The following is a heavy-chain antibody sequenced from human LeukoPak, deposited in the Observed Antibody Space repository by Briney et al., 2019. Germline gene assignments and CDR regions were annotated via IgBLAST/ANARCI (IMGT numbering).Heavy chain of an antibody. CDR3: TKDTRYSPLYACDS. CDR2: ISGSGGST. CDR1: GFTFSSYA. V-gene: IGHV3-23*01. D-gene: IGHD3-9*01. J-gene: IGHJ3*02. Sequence: GGSLRLSCAASGFTFSSYAMSWVRQAPGKGLEWVSAISGSGGSTYYEASVKGRFTISRDNSKNTLYLQMNRLRADDTAVFYSTKDTRYSPLYACDSWRQGTMVSVSS.